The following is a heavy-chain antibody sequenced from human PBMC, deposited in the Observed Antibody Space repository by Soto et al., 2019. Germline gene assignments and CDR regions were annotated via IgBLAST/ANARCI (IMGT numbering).Heavy chain of an antibody. J-gene: IGHJ4*02. CDR2: FDPEDGET. Sequence: ASVKVSCKVSGYTLTELSMHWVRQAPGKGLEWMGGFDPEDGETIYAQKFQGRVTMTEDTSTDTAYMELSSLRSEDTAVYYCATVTYYYDSSGYYYWGQGTLVTVSS. V-gene: IGHV1-24*01. D-gene: IGHD3-22*01. CDR1: GYTLTELS. CDR3: ATVTYYYDSSGYYY.